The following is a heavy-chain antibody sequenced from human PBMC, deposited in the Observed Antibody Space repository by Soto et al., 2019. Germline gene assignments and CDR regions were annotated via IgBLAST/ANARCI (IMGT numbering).Heavy chain of an antibody. D-gene: IGHD2-2*01. J-gene: IGHJ6*02. Sequence: QVQLVESGGGVVQPGRSLRLSCAASGSTFSSYGMHWVRQAPGKGLEWVAVIWYDGSNKYYADSVKGRFTISRDNSKNTLYLQMNSLRAEDTAVYYCAREMGVVVPAALYYYYGMDVWGQGTTVTVSS. CDR2: IWYDGSNK. CDR1: GSTFSSYG. CDR3: AREMGVVVPAALYYYYGMDV. V-gene: IGHV3-33*01.